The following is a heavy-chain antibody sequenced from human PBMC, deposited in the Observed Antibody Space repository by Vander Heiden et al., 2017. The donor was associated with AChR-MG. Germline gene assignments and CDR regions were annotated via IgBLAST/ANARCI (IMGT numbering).Heavy chain of an antibody. CDR1: GFTFDAYA. J-gene: IGHJ4*02. CDR2: ISWNSGSI. CDR3: AKDMTGGIAAAGIGY. V-gene: IGHV3-9*01. D-gene: IGHD6-13*01. Sequence: EVQLVESGGGLVQPGRSLRLSCAASGFTFDAYAMHWVRQAPGKGLEWVSGISWNSGSIGYADSVKGRFTISRDNAKNSLYLQMNSLRAEDTALYYCAKDMTGGIAAAGIGYWGQGTLVTVSS.